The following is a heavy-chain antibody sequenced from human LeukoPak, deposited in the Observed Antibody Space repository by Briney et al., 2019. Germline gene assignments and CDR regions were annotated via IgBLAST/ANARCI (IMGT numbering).Heavy chain of an antibody. Sequence: PSETLSLTCTVSGGSISSSSYYWGWIRQPPGKGLEWIGSIYYSGSTYYNPSLKSRVTISVDTSKNQFSLKLSSVTAADTAVYYCARERIRYFALEGWFDPWGQGTLVTVSS. CDR3: ARERIRYFALEGWFDP. J-gene: IGHJ5*02. D-gene: IGHD3-9*01. CDR1: GGSISSSSYY. V-gene: IGHV4-39*07. CDR2: IYYSGST.